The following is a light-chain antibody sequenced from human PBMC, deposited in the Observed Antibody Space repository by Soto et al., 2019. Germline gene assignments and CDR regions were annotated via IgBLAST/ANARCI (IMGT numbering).Light chain of an antibody. J-gene: IGKJ1*01. Sequence: EIVMTQSPATLSVSPGGRATLSCRASQSVGSRFLAWYQQKPGQAPRLVIHGVSTRATGIPDRFSGSGSGTDFTLTISRLEPEDFAVYYCQQYFISRTFGQGTKVDIK. CDR1: QSVGSRF. V-gene: IGKV3-20*01. CDR3: QQYFISRT. CDR2: GVS.